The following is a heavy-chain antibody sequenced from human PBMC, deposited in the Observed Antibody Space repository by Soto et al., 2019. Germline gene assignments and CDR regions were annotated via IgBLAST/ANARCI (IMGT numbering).Heavy chain of an antibody. CDR2: IYYSGST. V-gene: IGHV4-39*01. D-gene: IGHD3-22*01. CDR1: GGSISSSSYY. Sequence: SETLSFTCTVSGGSISSSSYYWGWIRQPPGKGLEWIGSIYYSGSTYYNPSLKSRVTISVDTSKNQFSLKLSSVTAADTAVYYCARFGTQYYYDSSGLFDYWGQGTLVTVSS. CDR3: ARFGTQYYYDSSGLFDY. J-gene: IGHJ4*02.